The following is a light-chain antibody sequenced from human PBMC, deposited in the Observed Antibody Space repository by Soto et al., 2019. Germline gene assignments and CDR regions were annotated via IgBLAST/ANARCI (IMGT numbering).Light chain of an antibody. V-gene: IGLV2-14*01. CDR3: YSYTSSRNWV. Sequence: QSALTQPASVSGSPGQSITISCTGTSSDVGGYKYVSWYQQHPGKVPKLMIYEVSSRPSGVSNRFSGSKSGNTASLTISGLQAEDEADYYCYSYTSSRNWVFGGGTKVTVL. CDR1: SSDVGGYKY. J-gene: IGLJ3*02. CDR2: EVS.